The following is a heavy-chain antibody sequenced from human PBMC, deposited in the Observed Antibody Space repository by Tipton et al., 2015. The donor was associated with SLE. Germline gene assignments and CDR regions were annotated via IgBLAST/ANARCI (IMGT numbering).Heavy chain of an antibody. V-gene: IGHV4-39*01. D-gene: IGHD3-10*01. CDR1: GGSISSSSYY. J-gene: IGHJ3*02. CDR2: IYYSGST. CDR3: ARSGFYHRADAFDI. Sequence: TLSLTCTVSGGSISSSSYYWGWIRQPPGKGLEWIGSIYYSGSTYSNPSLKSRVTISVDTSKNQFSLKLSSVTAADTAVYYCARSGFYHRADAFDIWGQGTMVTVSS.